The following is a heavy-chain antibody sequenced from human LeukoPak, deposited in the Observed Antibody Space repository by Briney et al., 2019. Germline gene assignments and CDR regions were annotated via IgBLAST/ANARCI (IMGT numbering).Heavy chain of an antibody. D-gene: IGHD2-8*02. J-gene: IGHJ5*02. CDR1: GYIFTNYG. Sequence: ASVKVSCKAFGYIFTNYGIDWVRRAPGQGLEWMGWISAHGNTYYAQEFQGRVTTTTDTSTGTAYMELRSLRSDDTALYYCARGRYCTGTNCFPQWLDPWGQGTLVTVSS. CDR3: ARGRYCTGTNCFPQWLDP. V-gene: IGHV1-18*04. CDR2: ISAHGNT.